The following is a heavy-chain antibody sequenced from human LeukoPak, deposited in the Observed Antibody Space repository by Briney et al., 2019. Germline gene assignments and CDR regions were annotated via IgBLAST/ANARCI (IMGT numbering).Heavy chain of an antibody. CDR2: IYTSGST. CDR3: ARKKRDPRGIAVAGIKAGAFDI. CDR1: GGSISSYY. Sequence: PSETLSLTCTVSGGSISSYYWSWIRQPAGKGLEWIGRIYTSGSTNYNPSLKSRVTMSVDTSKNQFSLKLSSVTAADTAVYYCARKKRDPRGIAVAGIKAGAFDIWGQGTMVTVSS. J-gene: IGHJ3*02. D-gene: IGHD6-19*01. V-gene: IGHV4-4*07.